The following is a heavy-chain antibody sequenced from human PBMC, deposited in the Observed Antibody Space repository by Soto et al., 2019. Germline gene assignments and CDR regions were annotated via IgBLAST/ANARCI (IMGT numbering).Heavy chain of an antibody. J-gene: IGHJ2*01. CDR2: INAYSTYT. Sequence: ASVKVSCKASGYTFTSYGFSWVRQAPGQGLEWMGWINAYSTYTDYAQNLQGRVTMTTDRSTSTAYMELRSLRSDDTAVYYCVKRRGSGYDFYWYFDLWGRGTLVTVSS. CDR3: VKRRGSGYDFYWYFDL. CDR1: GYTFTSYG. V-gene: IGHV1-18*01. D-gene: IGHD5-12*01.